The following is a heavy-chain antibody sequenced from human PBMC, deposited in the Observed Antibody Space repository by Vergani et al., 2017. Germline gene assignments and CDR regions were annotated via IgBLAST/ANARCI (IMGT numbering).Heavy chain of an antibody. CDR3: ATLSLYDILTGFHDAFDI. CDR1: GGSISSYY. V-gene: IGHV4-38-2*02. CDR2: IYHSGST. Sequence: QVQLQESGPGLVKPSETLSLTCTVSGGSISSYYWGWIRQPPGKGLEWIGSIYHSGSTYYNPSLKSRVTISVDTSKNQFSLKLSSVTAADTAVYYCATLSLYDILTGFHDAFDIWGQGTMVTVSS. J-gene: IGHJ3*02. D-gene: IGHD3-9*01.